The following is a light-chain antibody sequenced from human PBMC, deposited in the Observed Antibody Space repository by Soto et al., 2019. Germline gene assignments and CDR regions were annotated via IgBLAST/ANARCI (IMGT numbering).Light chain of an antibody. J-gene: IGKJ1*01. Sequence: DSQLTQSPSALSASVGDRVTITCRASRGIKNYLDWCQQKPGKGPKSLIYAAATLQSGVPAKFSGSGSGTDFTLTITSLQPEDFATYYCQRYFDYPWTFGQGTKVEIK. CDR1: RGIKNY. V-gene: IGKV1-16*02. CDR3: QRYFDYPWT. CDR2: AAA.